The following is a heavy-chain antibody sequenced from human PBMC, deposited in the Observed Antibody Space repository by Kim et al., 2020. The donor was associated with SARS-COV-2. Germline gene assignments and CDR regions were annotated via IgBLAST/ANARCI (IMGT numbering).Heavy chain of an antibody. CDR1: GGSINSYY. Sequence: SETLSLTCAVSGGSINSYYWTWIRQPPGKGLEWIGNVHSRGTTNYNHSLKSRVTIAVDTSKNQVSLNVTSVTAADTAVYYCAGFCGGGSCPDHWGQGTLVTVSS. CDR2: VHSRGTT. J-gene: IGHJ4*02. V-gene: IGHV4-59*13. D-gene: IGHD2-15*01. CDR3: AGFCGGGSCPDH.